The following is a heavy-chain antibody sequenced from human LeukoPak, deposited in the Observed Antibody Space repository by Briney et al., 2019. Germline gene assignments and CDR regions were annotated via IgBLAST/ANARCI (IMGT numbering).Heavy chain of an antibody. CDR1: GITFNDSY. D-gene: IGHD2-8*01. CDR2: MYTGGSTI. CDR3: ATSGAHTKGFDF. V-gene: IGHV3-11*04. Sequence: GGSLRLSCAASGITFNDSYTRWSLHPPGPRVGAISFMYTGGSTIHYADSAKGRFTISRGNAKSTLHLQMNSLSAEDKAVFYCATSGAHTKGFDFWGQGTLVTVSS. J-gene: IGHJ4*02.